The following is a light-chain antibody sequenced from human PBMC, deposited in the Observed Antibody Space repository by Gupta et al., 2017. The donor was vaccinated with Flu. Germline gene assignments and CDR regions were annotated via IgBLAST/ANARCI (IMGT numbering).Light chain of an antibody. CDR3: AAWDDSLSGPGV. CDR2: RNN. J-gene: IGLJ3*02. V-gene: IGLV1-47*01. Sequence: HSVLTHPPSASGTPGQRVTISCSGSSSNIGSNYVYWYQQLPGTAPKLLIYRNNQRPSGVPDRFSGGKYGTSASLVISGLRSEDEADYYCAAWDDSLSGPGVFGGGTKLTVL. CDR1: SSNIGSNY.